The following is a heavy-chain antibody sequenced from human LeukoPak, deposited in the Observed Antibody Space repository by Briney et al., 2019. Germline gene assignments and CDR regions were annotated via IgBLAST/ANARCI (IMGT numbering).Heavy chain of an antibody. CDR3: ARGVIVATIFGWFDP. D-gene: IGHD5-12*01. V-gene: IGHV4-61*02. CDR2: IYTSGGT. Sequence: SETLSLTCTVSGGSISSGGYDWSWVRQPAGRGLEWIGRIYTSGGTNYNPSLKSRVTISVDTSKNQFSLNLSSVSAAHTAVYYCARGVIVATIFGWFDPWGQGTLVTVSS. CDR1: GGSISSGGYD. J-gene: IGHJ5*02.